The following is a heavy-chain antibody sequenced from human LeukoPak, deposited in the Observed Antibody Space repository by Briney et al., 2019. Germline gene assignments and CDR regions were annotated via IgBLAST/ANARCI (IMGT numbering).Heavy chain of an antibody. Sequence: ASVKVSCKASGYTFTSYDINWVRQATGQGLKWMGWMNPNSGNTGYAQKFQGRVTMTRNTSISTAYMELSSLRSEDTAVYYCARVTYDFWSKYYFDYWGQGTLVTVSS. V-gene: IGHV1-8*01. J-gene: IGHJ4*02. CDR3: ARVTYDFWSKYYFDY. CDR1: GYTFTSYD. CDR2: MNPNSGNT. D-gene: IGHD3-3*01.